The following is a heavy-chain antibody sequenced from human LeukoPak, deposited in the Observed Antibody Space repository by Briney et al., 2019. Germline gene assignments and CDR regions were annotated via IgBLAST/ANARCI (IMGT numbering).Heavy chain of an antibody. CDR2: IYYSGST. J-gene: IGHJ4*02. CDR3: ARRDSSGWYYFDY. D-gene: IGHD6-19*01. CDR1: GGSISGYY. V-gene: IGHV4-59*08. Sequence: SETLSLTCTVSGGSISGYYWSWIRQPPGRGLEWIGYIYYSGSTNYNPSLKSRVTISVDTSKNQFSLKLSSVTAADTAMYYCARRDSSGWYYFDYWGQGTLVTVSS.